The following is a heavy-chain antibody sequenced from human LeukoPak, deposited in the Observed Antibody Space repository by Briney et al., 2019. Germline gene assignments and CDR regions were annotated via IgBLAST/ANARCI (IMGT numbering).Heavy chain of an antibody. CDR3: ARKRWLQFVLLIDY. CDR2: INPNSGGT. D-gene: IGHD5-12*01. Sequence: ASVTVSCTASGDTFTGYYMHWVRQAPGQGLEGMGWINPNSGGTNYAQKFQGRVTMTRDTSISTAYMELSRLRSDDTAVYYCARKRWLQFVLLIDYWGQRTLVTVSS. CDR1: GDTFTGYY. V-gene: IGHV1-2*02. J-gene: IGHJ4*02.